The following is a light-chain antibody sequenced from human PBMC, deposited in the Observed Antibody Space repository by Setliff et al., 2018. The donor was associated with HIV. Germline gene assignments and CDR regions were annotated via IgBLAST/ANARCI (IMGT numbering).Light chain of an antibody. CDR3: GSYTSTTSYV. Sequence: QSALAQPASVSGSPGQSITISCTGTSSDVGGYKFVSWYQQHPGKAPKLMIYEVSNRPSGVSDRFSGSKSGSTAFLTISGLQAEDEADYYCGSYTSTTSYVFGSGTKVTVL. CDR1: SSDVGGYKF. J-gene: IGLJ1*01. CDR2: EVS. V-gene: IGLV2-14*01.